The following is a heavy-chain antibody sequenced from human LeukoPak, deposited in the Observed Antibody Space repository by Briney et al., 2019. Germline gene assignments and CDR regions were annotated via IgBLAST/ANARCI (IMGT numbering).Heavy chain of an antibody. CDR2: INPNSGGT. D-gene: IGHD2-2*02. V-gene: IGHV1-2*02. CDR1: GYTFTGYY. Sequence: ASVKVSCTASGYTFTGYYMHWVRQAPGQGLEWMGWINPNSGGTNYAQKFQGRVTMTRATSISTTYMELSSLRSDDTAVYYCARGATYQLLYDFDYWGQGTLVTVSS. J-gene: IGHJ4*02. CDR3: ARGATYQLLYDFDY.